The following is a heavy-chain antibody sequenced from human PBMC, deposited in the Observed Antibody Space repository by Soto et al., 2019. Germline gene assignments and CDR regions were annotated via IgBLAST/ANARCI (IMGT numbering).Heavy chain of an antibody. CDR3: ARGARLGSYYK. V-gene: IGHV4-39*07. D-gene: IGHD3-10*01. J-gene: IGHJ4*02. Sequence: SETLSLTCTVSGGSISSSSYYWGWIRQPPGKGLEWIGEINHSGSTNYNPSLKSRVTISVDTSKNQFSLKLSSVTAADTAVYYCARGARLGSYYKWGQGTLVTVSS. CDR2: INHSGST. CDR1: GGSISSSSYY.